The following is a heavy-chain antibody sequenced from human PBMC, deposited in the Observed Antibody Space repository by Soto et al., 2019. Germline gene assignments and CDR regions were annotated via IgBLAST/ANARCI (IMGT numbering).Heavy chain of an antibody. CDR2: ISGRGGST. Sequence: GGSLRLSCAASGFTFSSYAMSWVRQAPGKGLEWVSAISGRGGSTYYADSVKGRFTISRDNSKNTLYLQMNSLRPEDTAEYSCAKVITGIGVDAFDIWGQGTMVTVSS. J-gene: IGHJ3*02. D-gene: IGHD1-20*01. CDR1: GFTFSSYA. V-gene: IGHV3-23*01. CDR3: AKVITGIGVDAFDI.